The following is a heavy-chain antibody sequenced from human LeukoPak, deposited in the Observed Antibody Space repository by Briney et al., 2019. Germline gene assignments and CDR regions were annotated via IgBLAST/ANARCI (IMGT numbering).Heavy chain of an antibody. D-gene: IGHD6-19*01. Sequence: SETLSLTCAVYGRSFSGYYWGWIRQPPGKGLEWIGSIYYSGSTYYNPSLKSRVTISVDTSKNQFSLKLRSVTAADTAVYYCARGQARLAWFDPWGQGTLVTVSS. V-gene: IGHV4-38-2*01. J-gene: IGHJ5*02. CDR1: GRSFSGYY. CDR2: IYYSGST. CDR3: ARGQARLAWFDP.